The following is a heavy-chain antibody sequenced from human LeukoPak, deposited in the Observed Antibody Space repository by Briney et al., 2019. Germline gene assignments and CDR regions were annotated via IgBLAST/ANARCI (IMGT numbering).Heavy chain of an antibody. CDR2: IYISGST. CDR1: GGSISSGTYY. V-gene: IGHV4-61*02. J-gene: IGHJ6*03. Sequence: SETLSLTCTVSGGSISSGTYYWGWIRQPAGKGLEWIGRIYISGSTNYNPSLKSRVTISVDTSKNQFSLKLSSVTAADTAVYYCARTPYCSSTSCYTMFFYYYYMEVWGKGTTVTVSS. D-gene: IGHD2-2*02. CDR3: ARTPYCSSTSCYTMFFYYYYMEV.